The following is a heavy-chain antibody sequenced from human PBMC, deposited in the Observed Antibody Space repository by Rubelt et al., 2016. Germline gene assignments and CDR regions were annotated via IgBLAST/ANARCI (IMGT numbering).Heavy chain of an antibody. J-gene: IGHJ4*02. D-gene: IGHD3-22*01. V-gene: IGHV1-18*01. CDR3: ARVLGVDSSAWYFYY. Sequence: VKVSCKASGHTFTSYGITWVRQAPGQGLQWMGWISAYNGNTNYAQKLQDRVTMTTDTSTSTAYMELRSLRSDDTAVYSCARVLGVDSSAWYFYYWGQGTLVTVSS. CDR2: ISAYNGNT. CDR1: GHTFTSYG.